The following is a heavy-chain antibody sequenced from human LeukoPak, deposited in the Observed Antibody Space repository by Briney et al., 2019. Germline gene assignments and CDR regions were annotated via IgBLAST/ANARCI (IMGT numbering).Heavy chain of an antibody. J-gene: IGHJ4*01. D-gene: IGHD6-13*01. Sequence: GESLKISCKGSGYSFTSYWIGWVRQMPGKGLEWMGIIYPADSETTYSPSFQGQVTISADKSISTAYLQWISLKASDTAMYYCARQPSYSSTYIDYWGQGTLVTVSS. CDR1: GYSFTSYW. V-gene: IGHV5-51*01. CDR2: IYPADSET. CDR3: ARQPSYSSTYIDY.